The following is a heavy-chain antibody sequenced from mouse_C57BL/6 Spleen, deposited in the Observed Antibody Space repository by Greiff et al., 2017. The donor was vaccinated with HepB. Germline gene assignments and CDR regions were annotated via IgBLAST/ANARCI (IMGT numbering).Heavy chain of an antibody. CDR2: IYPGSGNT. D-gene: IGHD1-1*02. CDR3: ARVWGGGNERGFFAY. V-gene: IGHV1-76*01. Sequence: VQLKESGAELVRPGASVKLSCKASGYTFTDYYINWVKQRPGQGLEWIARIYPGSGNTYYNEKFKGKATLTAEKSSSTAYMQLSSLTSEDSAVYFCARVWGGGNERGFFAYWGQGTLVTVSA. J-gene: IGHJ3*01. CDR1: GYTFTDYY.